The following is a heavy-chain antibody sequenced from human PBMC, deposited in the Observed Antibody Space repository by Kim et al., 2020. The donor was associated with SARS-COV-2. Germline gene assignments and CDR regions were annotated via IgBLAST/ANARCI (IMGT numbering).Heavy chain of an antibody. CDR1: GFTFSSYS. CDR2: ISSSSSYI. Sequence: GGSLRLSCAASGFTFSSYSMNWVRQAPGKGLEWVSSISSSSSYIYYADSVKGRFTISRDNAKNSLYLQMNSLRAEDTAVYYCARDPYVQLEEGPNGWFDPWGQGTLVTVSS. J-gene: IGHJ5*02. V-gene: IGHV3-21*01. CDR3: ARDPYVQLEEGPNGWFDP. D-gene: IGHD1-1*01.